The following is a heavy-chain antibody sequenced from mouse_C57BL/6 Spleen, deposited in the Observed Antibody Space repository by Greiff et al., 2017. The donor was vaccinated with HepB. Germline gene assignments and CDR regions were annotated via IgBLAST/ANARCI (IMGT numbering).Heavy chain of an antibody. J-gene: IGHJ1*03. CDR3: ARWGVVATNFDV. CDR2: IYPGSGST. D-gene: IGHD1-1*01. CDR1: GYTFTSYW. V-gene: IGHV1-55*01. Sequence: QVQLQQSGAELVKPGASVKMSCKASGYTFTSYWITWVKQRPGQGLEWIGDIYPGSGSTNYNEKFKSKATLTVDTSSSTAYMQLSSLTSEDSAVYYCARWGVVATNFDVWGTGTTVTVSS.